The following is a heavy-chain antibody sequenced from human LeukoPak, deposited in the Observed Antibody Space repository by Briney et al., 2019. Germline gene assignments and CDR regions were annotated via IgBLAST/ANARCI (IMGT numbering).Heavy chain of an antibody. Sequence: SETLSLTCTVSGGSISSYYWSWIRQPPGKGLEWIGYIYYSGSTNYNPSLKSRVTISVDTSKNQFSLKLSSVTAADTAVYYCAKDGAAGLVLDYWGQGTLVTVSS. CDR3: AKDGAAGLVLDY. J-gene: IGHJ4*02. CDR1: GGSISSYY. CDR2: IYYSGST. D-gene: IGHD6-19*01. V-gene: IGHV4-59*01.